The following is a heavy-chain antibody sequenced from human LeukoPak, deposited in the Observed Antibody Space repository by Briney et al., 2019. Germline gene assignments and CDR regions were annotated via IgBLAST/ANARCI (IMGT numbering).Heavy chain of an antibody. V-gene: IGHV3-48*04. Sequence: PGGSLRLSCAASGFTFSSYSMNWVRQAPGKGLEWVSYISSSSSTIYYADSVKGRFTISRDNAKNSLYLQMNSLRAEDTAVYYCARNVRAYYYDSSGYSHFDYWGQGTLVTVSS. J-gene: IGHJ4*02. D-gene: IGHD3-22*01. CDR1: GFTFSSYS. CDR3: ARNVRAYYYDSSGYSHFDY. CDR2: ISSSSSTI.